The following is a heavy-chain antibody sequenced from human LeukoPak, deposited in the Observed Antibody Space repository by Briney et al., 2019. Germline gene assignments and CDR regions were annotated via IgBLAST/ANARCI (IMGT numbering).Heavy chain of an antibody. CDR2: ISASGGST. Sequence: GGSLRLSCAASGFTFSSYAMSWVRQAPGKGLAWVSAISASGGSTYYADSVKGRFTISRDNSKNTLYLQMNSLRAEDTAVYYCAKVIWFGELFFDYWGQGTLVTVSS. J-gene: IGHJ4*02. CDR3: AKVIWFGELFFDY. D-gene: IGHD3-10*01. CDR1: GFTFSSYA. V-gene: IGHV3-23*01.